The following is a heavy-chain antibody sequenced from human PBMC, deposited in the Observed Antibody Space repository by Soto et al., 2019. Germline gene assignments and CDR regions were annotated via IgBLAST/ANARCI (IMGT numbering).Heavy chain of an antibody. CDR1: GYTFTSYY. J-gene: IGHJ6*02. CDR3: AGCTNGVCPRDYYYGMDG. D-gene: IGHD2-8*01. V-gene: IGHV1-46*01. CDR2: INPSGGST. Sequence: ASVKVSCKASGYTFTSYYMHWVRQAPGQGLEWVGVINPSGGSTSYAQKFQGRVTMTRDTSTSTVYMVLSSLRSEDTAVYYSAGCTNGVCPRDYYYGMDGWGQGTTVTVSS.